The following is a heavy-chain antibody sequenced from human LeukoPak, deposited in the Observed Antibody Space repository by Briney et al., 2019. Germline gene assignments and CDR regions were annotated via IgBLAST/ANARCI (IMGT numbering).Heavy chain of an antibody. V-gene: IGHV3-49*03. CDR2: IQSKPAGETT. J-gene: IGHJ4*02. CDR1: GFTFGNYG. Sequence: GRSLTLSCTVSGFTFGNYGLTWFRQAPGKGLEWVGFIQSKPAGETTKYAASVEGRFTISRDDPKSIAYLQMNSLKTEDTGVYYCARDVGGRTPFKYWGQGTLVTVPS. D-gene: IGHD2-15*01. CDR3: ARDVGGRTPFKY.